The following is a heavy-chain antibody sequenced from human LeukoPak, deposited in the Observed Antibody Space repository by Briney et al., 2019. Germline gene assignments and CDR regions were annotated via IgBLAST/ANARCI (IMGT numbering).Heavy chain of an antibody. CDR3: AKDTGYSSL. CDR2: ISYDGRS. Sequence: GGSLRLSCAASGFTSRDYGMHWVRQAPGKGLEWVAIISYDGRSNYADFVKGRFTISRDNSKNTVSLQMSSLRPEDTAMYHCAKDTGYSSLWGQGTLVTVS. V-gene: IGHV3-30*18. CDR1: GFTSRDYG. D-gene: IGHD6-19*01. J-gene: IGHJ4*02.